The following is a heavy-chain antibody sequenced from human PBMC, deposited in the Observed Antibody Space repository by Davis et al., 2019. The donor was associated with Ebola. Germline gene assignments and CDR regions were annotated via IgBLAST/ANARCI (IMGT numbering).Heavy chain of an antibody. J-gene: IGHJ4*02. CDR3: ANHYGDYVFDY. CDR1: GFTFRSYA. V-gene: IGHV3-23*01. D-gene: IGHD4-17*01. Sequence: GESLKISCVASGFTFRSYAMRWVRQAPATGLEWVSALSGSGGSTYYADSVKGRFTISRDNSKNTLYLQMNSLRAEDTAVYYCANHYGDYVFDYWGQGTLVTVSS. CDR2: LSGSGGST.